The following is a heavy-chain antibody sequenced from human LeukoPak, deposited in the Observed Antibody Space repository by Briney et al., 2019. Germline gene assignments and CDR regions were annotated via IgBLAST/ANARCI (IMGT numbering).Heavy chain of an antibody. J-gene: IGHJ4*02. CDR2: ISRSGGNI. V-gene: IGHV3-48*03. CDR3: AREISTGHCFDY. D-gene: IGHD3-10*01. Sequence: GGSLRLSCAASGFTFSSYEMNWVRQAPGKGLEWVSYISRSGGNIYYADSVKGRFTISRDNAKNSLYLQVNSLRAEDTAVYYCAREISTGHCFDYWGQGTLVTVSS. CDR1: GFTFSSYE.